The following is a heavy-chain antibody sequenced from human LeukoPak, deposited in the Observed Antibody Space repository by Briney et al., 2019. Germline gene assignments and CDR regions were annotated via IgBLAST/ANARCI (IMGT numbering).Heavy chain of an antibody. CDR2: ISAYNGNT. CDR3: ARLSKDIVVVPAAIDLDY. V-gene: IGHV1-18*01. J-gene: IGHJ4*02. Sequence: GASVTVSFKASGYTFTSYGISWVRQAPGQGLEWMGWISAYNGNTNYAQKLQGRVTMTTDTSTSTAYMELRSLRSDDTAVYYCARLSKDIVVVPAAIDLDYWGQGTLVTVSS. CDR1: GYTFTSYG. D-gene: IGHD2-2*01.